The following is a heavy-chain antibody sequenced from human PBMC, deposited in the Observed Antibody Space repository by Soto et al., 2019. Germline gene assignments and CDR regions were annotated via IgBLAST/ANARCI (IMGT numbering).Heavy chain of an antibody. Sequence: QVQLVQSGAEVKKPGASVKVSCEASGGTFNTYTFNWVRQAPGRGLEWVGQIVPMYDSVNYAENFQGRVTMTADKSKKTAYMELTSLRSEDTALYFCASWRSYSGSYCFDYWGQGTLVTVSS. V-gene: IGHV1-69*06. J-gene: IGHJ4*02. D-gene: IGHD1-26*01. CDR2: IVPMYDSV. CDR1: GGTFNTYT. CDR3: ASWRSYSGSYCFDY.